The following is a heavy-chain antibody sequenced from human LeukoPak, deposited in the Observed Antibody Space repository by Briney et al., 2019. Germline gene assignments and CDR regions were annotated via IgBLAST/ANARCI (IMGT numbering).Heavy chain of an antibody. CDR3: ASAVRSVIAVGNAFDI. CDR1: GGSISSGSYY. V-gene: IGHV4-61*02. Sequence: SQTLSLTCTVSGGSISSGSYYWSWIRQPAGKGLEWIGRIYTSGRTNYNPSLKSRVTISIDTSKNQFSLKLSSVTAADTAIYYCASAVRSVIAVGNAFDIWGQGTMVTVSS. D-gene: IGHD6-19*01. CDR2: IYTSGRT. J-gene: IGHJ3*02.